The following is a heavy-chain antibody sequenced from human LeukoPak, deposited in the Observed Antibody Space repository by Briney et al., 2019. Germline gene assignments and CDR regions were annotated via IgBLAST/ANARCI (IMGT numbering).Heavy chain of an antibody. Sequence: GESLKISFQGSRYIFTSYWIGWVRQRPGKGLEWMGIIYPGDSDTRYSPSFQGQVTISVDKSVSTAYLQWSSLKASDTAIYYCARRVARGFSSTSKTYYMDVWGKGTTVTVSS. CDR1: RYIFTSYW. CDR3: ARRVARGFSSTSKTYYMDV. J-gene: IGHJ6*03. V-gene: IGHV5-51*01. CDR2: IYPGDSDT. D-gene: IGHD6-13*01.